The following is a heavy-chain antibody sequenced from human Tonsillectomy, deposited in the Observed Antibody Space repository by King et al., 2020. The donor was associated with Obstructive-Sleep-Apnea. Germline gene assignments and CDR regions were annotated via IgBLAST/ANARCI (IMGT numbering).Heavy chain of an antibody. J-gene: IGHJ4*02. V-gene: IGHV4-59*01. Sequence: VQLQESGPGLVKPSETLSLTCTVSGGSISSYYWSWIRQPPGKGLEGIGYIYYSGSTNYNPSLKSRVTISVDTSKNQFSLKLSSVTAADTAVYYCARGGKYYYDSSGYYFDYWGQGTLVTVSS. D-gene: IGHD3-22*01. CDR3: ARGGKYYYDSSGYYFDY. CDR1: GGSISSYY. CDR2: IYYSGST.